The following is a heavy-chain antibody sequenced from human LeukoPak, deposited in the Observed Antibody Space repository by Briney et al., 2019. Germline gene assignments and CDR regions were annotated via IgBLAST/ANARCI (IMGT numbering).Heavy chain of an antibody. CDR1: GFSFSDSW. Sequence: GGSLRLSCGASGFSFSDSWMSWVRQPPGKGPEWVASIKPDGSETYTVDAVQGRFIISRDNTKNSLSLQMNSLRGDDTAMYYCARRRFWWFAWGLGTLVTVSS. J-gene: IGHJ5*02. CDR3: ARRRFWWFA. CDR2: IKPDGSET. V-gene: IGHV3-7*01. D-gene: IGHD2-15*01.